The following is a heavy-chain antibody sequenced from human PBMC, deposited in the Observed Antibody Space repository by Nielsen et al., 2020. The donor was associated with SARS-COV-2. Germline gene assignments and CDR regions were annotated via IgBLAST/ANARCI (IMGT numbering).Heavy chain of an antibody. D-gene: IGHD3-22*01. CDR2: ISSSGSTI. J-gene: IGHJ4*02. CDR1: GFTFSSYS. Sequence: GGSLRLSCAASGFTFSSYSMNWVRQAPGKGLEWVSYISSSGSTIYYADSVKGRFTISRDNAKNSLYLQMNSLRAEDTAVYYCARVNTGRITMIVVVEYFDYWGQGTLVTVSS. CDR3: ARVNTGRITMIVVVEYFDY. V-gene: IGHV3-48*04.